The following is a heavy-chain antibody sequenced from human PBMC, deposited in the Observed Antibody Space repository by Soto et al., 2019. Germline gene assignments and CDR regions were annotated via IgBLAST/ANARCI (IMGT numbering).Heavy chain of an antibody. CDR3: ARGPNYGDRTDYFDS. CDR1: GFSLCNHL. V-gene: IGHV3-7*01. Sequence: GGSLGLSCAASGFSLCNHLMGGVGQAPGKGLEGVANIKSDGSEKYYVDSVKGRFIISRDNARNSQYLQMNSLRAEDTAVYYCARGPNYGDRTDYFDSWGQGTLVTVSS. D-gene: IGHD2-21*02. J-gene: IGHJ4*02. CDR2: IKSDGSEK.